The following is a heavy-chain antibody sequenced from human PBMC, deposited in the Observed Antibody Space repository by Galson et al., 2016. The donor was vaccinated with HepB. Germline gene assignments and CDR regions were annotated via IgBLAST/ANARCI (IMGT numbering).Heavy chain of an antibody. CDR2: IWHAGNT. CDR3: VRARFFDTGYYYAFDY. J-gene: IGHJ4*02. D-gene: IGHD3-22*01. V-gene: IGHV4-38-2*01. Sequence: ETLSLTCAVSGYSISSGYYWGWIRQSPGKGLEWIGSIWHAGNTFYNPSLRSRVSLSVDTSKNQFSLRLTSVTAADTAVYYCVRARFFDTGYYYAFDYWGQGTLVTVSS. CDR1: GYSISSGYY.